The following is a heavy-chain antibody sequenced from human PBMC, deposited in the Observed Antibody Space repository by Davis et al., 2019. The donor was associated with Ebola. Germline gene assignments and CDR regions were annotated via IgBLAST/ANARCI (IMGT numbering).Heavy chain of an antibody. V-gene: IGHV3-21*01. Sequence: GESLKISCAASGFTFSSYEMNWVRQAPGKGLEWVSSISSSSSYIYYADSVKGRFTISRDNAKNSLYLQMNSLRAEDTAVYYCARSLLGYYYYGMDVWGQGTTVTVSS. J-gene: IGHJ6*02. CDR2: ISSSSSYI. CDR3: ARSLLGYYYYGMDV. CDR1: GFTFSSYE.